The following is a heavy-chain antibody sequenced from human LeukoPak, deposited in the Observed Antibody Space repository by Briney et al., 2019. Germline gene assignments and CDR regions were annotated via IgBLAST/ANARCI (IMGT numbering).Heavy chain of an antibody. D-gene: IGHD2-15*01. CDR2: IYYSEST. CDR1: GGSIRDVNYY. CDR3: VRDEHLYCSGGSCYRQGLWFDP. J-gene: IGHJ5*02. V-gene: IGHV4-39*07. Sequence: SETLSLTCSVSGGSIRDVNYYWGWIRQPPGKGPEWIGSIYYSESTYYNPSLKSRVTISMDTSKNQFSLKLTSVTAADTAVYYCVRDEHLYCSGGSCYRQGLWFDPWGQGMLVTVSS.